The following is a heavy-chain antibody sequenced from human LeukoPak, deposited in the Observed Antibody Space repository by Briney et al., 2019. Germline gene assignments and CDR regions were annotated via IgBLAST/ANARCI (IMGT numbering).Heavy chain of an antibody. CDR3: ARGLASGYPPIPFDY. CDR1: GGSFSGYY. CDR2: IIDTGST. V-gene: IGHV4-34*12. Sequence: SETLSLTCAVYGGSFSGYYWTWIRQPPGKGLEWIGEIIDTGSTKYNSSLKSRVTISVDTSKNEFSLNLTSVTAADTAIYYCARGLASGYPPIPFDYWGQGTPVTVSS. J-gene: IGHJ4*02. D-gene: IGHD3-3*01.